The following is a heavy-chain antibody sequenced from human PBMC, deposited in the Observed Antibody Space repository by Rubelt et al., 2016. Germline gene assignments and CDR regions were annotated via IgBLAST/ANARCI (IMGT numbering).Heavy chain of an antibody. CDR1: GGSIGNYY. J-gene: IGHJ4*02. CDR2: IYSSGST. D-gene: IGHD4-23*01. V-gene: IGHV4-59*12. Sequence: QVQLRESGPGLVKPSETLSLTCTVSGGSIGNYYWSWIRQPPGKGLEYIGYIYSSGSTYYRPSLQSRVTMSVDTSKNQFSLQLNSGTPEDTAVYYCTRGAGANSAFDTWGQGTLVTVSS. CDR3: TRGAGANSAFDT.